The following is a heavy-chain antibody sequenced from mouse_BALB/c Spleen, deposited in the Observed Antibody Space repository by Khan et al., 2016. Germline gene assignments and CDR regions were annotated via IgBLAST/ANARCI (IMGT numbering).Heavy chain of an antibody. J-gene: IGHJ4*01. CDR1: GYTFTSYW. CDR3: ATSYDYGSSYYAMDY. Sequence: QVQLKQSGAELAKPGASVKMSCKASGYTFTSYWMHWVKQRPGQGLEWIGYINPSTGYTEYNQKFKDKATLTADKSSSTAYMQLGSLTSEDSAVYYCATSYDYGSSYYAMDYWGQGTSVTVSS. CDR2: INPSTGYT. V-gene: IGHV1-7*01. D-gene: IGHD1-1*01.